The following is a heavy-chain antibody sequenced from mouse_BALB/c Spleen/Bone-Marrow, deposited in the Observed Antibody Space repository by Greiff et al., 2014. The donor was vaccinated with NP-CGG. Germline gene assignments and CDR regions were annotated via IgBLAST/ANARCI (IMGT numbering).Heavy chain of an antibody. CDR3: ARELGLRLAY. CDR2: ILPGSGST. D-gene: IGHD3-1*01. CDR1: GFTFSSYW. J-gene: IGHJ3*01. Sequence: VQLQQSGAGLMKPGASVKISCKGTGFTFSSYWVEWVKQRPGHGLEWIGEILPGSGSTNYNEKFKGKATFTADTSSNTAYMRLSSLTSEDSAVYYCARELGLRLAYWGQGTLVTVSA. V-gene: IGHV1-9*01.